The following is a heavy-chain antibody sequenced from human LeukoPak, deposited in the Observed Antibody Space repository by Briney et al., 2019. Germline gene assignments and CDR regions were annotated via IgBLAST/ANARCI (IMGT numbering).Heavy chain of an antibody. Sequence: PGGSLRLSCAASGFTFSTYAMSWVRQAPGKGLEWVSTVSGSGSSTYYADSVKGRCTISRDNSKNTLYLQMHSLRAEDTAIYYCAKDRNAIFGDVWGQGTTVTVSS. CDR1: GFTFSTYA. CDR3: AKDRNAIFGDV. D-gene: IGHD3-3*01. V-gene: IGHV3-23*01. CDR2: VSGSGSST. J-gene: IGHJ6*02.